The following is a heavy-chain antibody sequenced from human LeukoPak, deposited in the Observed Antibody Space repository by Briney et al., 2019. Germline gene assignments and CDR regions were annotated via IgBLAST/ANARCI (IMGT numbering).Heavy chain of an antibody. V-gene: IGHV3-21*04. D-gene: IGHD3-9*01. J-gene: IGHJ4*02. CDR1: GFTFSSYS. Sequence: GGSLRLSCAASGFTFSSYSMNWVRQAPGKGLGWVSSISSSSSYIYYADSVKGRFTISRDNAKNSLYLQMNSLRAEDTAVYYCAKLGDILTGYPYYFDFWGQGTLVTVSS. CDR2: ISSSSSYI. CDR3: AKLGDILTGYPYYFDF.